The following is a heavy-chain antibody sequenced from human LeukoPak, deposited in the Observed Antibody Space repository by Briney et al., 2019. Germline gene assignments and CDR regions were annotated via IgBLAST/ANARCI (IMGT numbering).Heavy chain of an antibody. CDR1: GFTFSRYS. D-gene: IGHD2-21*02. Sequence: GGSLRLSCAASGFTFSRYSMNWVRQAPGKGLEWVSYISSTSSIIYYSDSVKGRFTMSRDNAKNSLYLQMNSLRDEDTAVYYCARDSAYCGGDCYHWYFDLWGRGTLVTVSS. V-gene: IGHV3-48*02. CDR2: ISSTSSII. J-gene: IGHJ2*01. CDR3: ARDSAYCGGDCYHWYFDL.